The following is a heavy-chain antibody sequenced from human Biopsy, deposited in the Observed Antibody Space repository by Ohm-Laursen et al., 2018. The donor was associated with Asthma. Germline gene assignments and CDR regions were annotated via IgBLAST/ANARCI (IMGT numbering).Heavy chain of an antibody. J-gene: IGHJ3*02. CDR2: ISYDGSSI. V-gene: IGHV3-30*14. D-gene: IGHD4-23*01. CDR3: ARAYGGSFFSGSFDI. Sequence: SLRLSCAAPRSTYEMHWVRQAPGKGLEWVAVISYDGSSIYYADSVKGRFTISRDNSKNTLSLQMNSLRAEDTAVYYCARAYGGSFFSGSFDIWGQGTMVTVSS. CDR1: RSTYE.